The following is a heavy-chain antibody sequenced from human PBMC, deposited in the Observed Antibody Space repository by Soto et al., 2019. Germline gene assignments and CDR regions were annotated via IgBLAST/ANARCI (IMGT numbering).Heavy chain of an antibody. J-gene: IGHJ6*03. CDR3: ARGHYDYIWGSYRHDSYYYYYMDV. D-gene: IGHD3-16*02. Sequence: GGSLRLSCAASGFTFSSYWMSWVRQAPGKGLEWVANIKQDGSEKYYVDSVKGRFTISRDNAKNSLYLQMNSLRAEDTAVYYCARGHYDYIWGSYRHDSYYYYYMDVWGKGTTVTVSS. CDR1: GFTFSSYW. CDR2: IKQDGSEK. V-gene: IGHV3-7*01.